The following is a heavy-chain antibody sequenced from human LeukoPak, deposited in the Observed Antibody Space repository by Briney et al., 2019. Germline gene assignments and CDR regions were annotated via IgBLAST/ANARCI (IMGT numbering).Heavy chain of an antibody. CDR1: GFTFSKVW. V-gene: IGHV3-15*01. J-gene: IGHJ1*01. D-gene: IGHD3-22*01. CDR3: TTDLSELDDSGYYAKYFHH. CDR2: IKSKTDGGTI. Sequence: KSGGSLRLSCAASGFTFSKVWMSWVRQAPGKGLEWFGHIKSKTDGGTIDYAAPVKGRFTISRDDSKDTLFLQMNSPKTEDTAVYYCTTDLSELDDSGYYAKYFHHWRQGTLVSVSS.